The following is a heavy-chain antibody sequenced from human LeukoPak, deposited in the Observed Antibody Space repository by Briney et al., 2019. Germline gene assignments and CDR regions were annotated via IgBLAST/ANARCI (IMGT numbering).Heavy chain of an antibody. CDR2: INPSGGST. J-gene: IGHJ6*03. D-gene: IGHD6-13*01. Sequence: ASVKVSCKASGYTFTSYYMHWVRQAPGQGLEWMGIINPSGGSTSYAQKFQGRVTMTRDTSTSTVYMELSSLRSEDTAVYYCARETIIAAAGTGSGYYYYMDVWGKGTTVTVSS. CDR3: ARETIIAAAGTGSGYYYYMDV. V-gene: IGHV1-46*01. CDR1: GYTFTSYY.